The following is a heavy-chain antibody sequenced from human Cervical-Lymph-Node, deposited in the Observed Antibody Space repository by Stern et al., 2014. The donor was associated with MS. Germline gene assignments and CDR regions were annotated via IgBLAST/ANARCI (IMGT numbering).Heavy chain of an antibody. J-gene: IGHJ6*02. V-gene: IGHV1-3*01. Sequence: QVQLVQSGAEVKKPGASVKVSCKASGYTFTTHGIHWVRQAPGQRLEWMAWIHAGNDNTKYSQNFQGRIIITRDTSASTAYMELSSLSSEDTAVYFCARRDIMDVWGQGTTVTVSS. CDR3: ARRDIMDV. CDR2: IHAGNDNT. CDR1: GYTFTTHG.